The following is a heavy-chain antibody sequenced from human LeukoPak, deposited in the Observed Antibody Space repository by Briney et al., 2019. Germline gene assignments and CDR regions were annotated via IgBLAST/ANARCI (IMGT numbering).Heavy chain of an antibody. D-gene: IGHD1-1*01. Sequence: ESGPTLMQPTQTLTLTCTFSGVSLPARPVGVGWIRQPPVKAPEWLSLIYWGDDKRYSPSLKNKLTVTKDTSKNQIILTKTNMDPVDKTTYYCAHRQQYNGNWNEGYFDHWGQGALVTVSS. CDR3: AHRQQYNGNWNEGYFDH. CDR2: IYWGDDK. V-gene: IGHV2-5*02. CDR1: GVSLPARPVG. J-gene: IGHJ4*02.